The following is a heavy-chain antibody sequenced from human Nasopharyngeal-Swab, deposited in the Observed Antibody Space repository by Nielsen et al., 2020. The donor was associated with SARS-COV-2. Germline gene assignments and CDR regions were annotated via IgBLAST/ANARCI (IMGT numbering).Heavy chain of an antibody. Sequence: SETLSLTCAVYGGSFSGYYWSWIRQPPGKGLEWIGEINHSGSTNYNSSLKSRVTISVDTSKNQFSLKLSSVTAADTAVYYCARGDLGIAVAKQPVDYWGQGTLVTVSS. CDR3: ARGDLGIAVAKQPVDY. V-gene: IGHV4-34*01. D-gene: IGHD6-19*01. CDR1: GGSFSGYY. CDR2: INHSGST. J-gene: IGHJ4*02.